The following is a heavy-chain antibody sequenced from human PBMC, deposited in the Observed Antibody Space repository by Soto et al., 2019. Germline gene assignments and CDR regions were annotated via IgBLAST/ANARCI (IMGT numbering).Heavy chain of an antibody. V-gene: IGHV1-18*01. D-gene: IGHD5-18*01. CDR2: VNIYKGNT. J-gene: IGHJ4*02. Sequence: QVQLVQSGAEVKKPGTSVKVSCKASGYTFTSYGINWVRQAPGQGLEWMGWVNIYKGNTNYAQKLQGRVTMTTDTSTSTAYLELRSLRSDDTAVYYCGRERGGYSYGDYWGQGTQVTVSS. CDR1: GYTFTSYG. CDR3: GRERGGYSYGDY.